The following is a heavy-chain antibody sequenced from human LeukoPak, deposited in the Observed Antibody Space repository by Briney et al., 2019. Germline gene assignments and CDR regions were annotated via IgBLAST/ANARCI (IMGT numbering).Heavy chain of an antibody. CDR2: IYGGGNI. CDR1: GFTVCSNY. Sequence: GGSLRLSCAASGFTVCSNYMNWVRQAPGKGLEWVSVIYGGGNIYYADSVKGRFTISRDNSKNTLYLQMNSLRAEDTAVYYCARGAGYNYPYYFDYWGQGALVTVSS. CDR3: ARGAGYNYPYYFDY. J-gene: IGHJ4*02. V-gene: IGHV3-53*01. D-gene: IGHD5-24*01.